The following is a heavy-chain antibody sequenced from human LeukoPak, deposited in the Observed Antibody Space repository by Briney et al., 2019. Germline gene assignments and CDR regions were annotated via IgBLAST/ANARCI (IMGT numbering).Heavy chain of an antibody. J-gene: IGHJ6*04. CDR3: ASLVLQEGTIRTGYRLVDV. Sequence: GGSLRLSCAASGFTFSSYSMNWVRQAPGKGLEWVSYISSSSSTIYYADSVKGRFTISRDNAKNSLYLQMNSLRAEDTAVYYCASLVLQEGTIRTGYRLVDVWGKGTTVTVSS. CDR2: ISSSSSTI. D-gene: IGHD3-9*01. V-gene: IGHV3-48*01. CDR1: GFTFSSYS.